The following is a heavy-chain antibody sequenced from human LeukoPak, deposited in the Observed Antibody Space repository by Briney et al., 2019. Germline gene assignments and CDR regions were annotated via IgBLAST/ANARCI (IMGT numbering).Heavy chain of an antibody. Sequence: ASVKVSCKASGYTFTSYYMYWVRHASGTGLEWMGIINPTGGRTTFAQRFQGRVTMTRDTSTRTVYMELSSLRSEDPAVYYCARDLAGPFDYWGQGTLVTVSS. J-gene: IGHJ4*02. V-gene: IGHV1-46*01. CDR1: GYTFTSYY. CDR3: ARDLAGPFDY. CDR2: INPTGGRT.